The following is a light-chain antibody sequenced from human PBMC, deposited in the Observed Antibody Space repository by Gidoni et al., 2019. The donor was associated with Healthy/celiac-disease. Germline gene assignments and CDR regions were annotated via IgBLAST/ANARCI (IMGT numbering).Light chain of an antibody. CDR1: QSVSSY. CDR2: DAS. Sequence: EIVLTQSPATLSLSPGERATLTCRASQSVSSYLAWYQQKPGQAPRLLIYDASNRATGIPAMFSGSGSGTFFTLTISRLEPEDFAFYYCQQRSNWPFTFGGGTKVEIK. J-gene: IGKJ4*01. V-gene: IGKV3-11*01. CDR3: QQRSNWPFT.